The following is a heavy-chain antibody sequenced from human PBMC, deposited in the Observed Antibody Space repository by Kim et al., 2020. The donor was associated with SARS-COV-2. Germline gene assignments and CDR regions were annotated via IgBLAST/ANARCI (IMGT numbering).Heavy chain of an antibody. D-gene: IGHD6-13*01. J-gene: IGHJ6*02. V-gene: IGHV4-59*01. Sequence: PSLKSRVTISVETSKNQFSLKLSSVTAADTAVYYCARDQSSSWAMNGMDVWGQGTTVTVSS. CDR3: ARDQSSSWAMNGMDV.